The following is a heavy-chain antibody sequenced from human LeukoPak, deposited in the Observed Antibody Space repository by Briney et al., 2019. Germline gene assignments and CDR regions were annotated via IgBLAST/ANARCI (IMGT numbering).Heavy chain of an antibody. CDR1: GYTFTSYG. J-gene: IGHJ5*02. CDR3: ARGTTLYGDYGWFDP. CDR2: ISAYNGNT. D-gene: IGHD4-17*01. Sequence: GASVKVSCKASGYTFTSYGISWVRQAPGQGLEWMGWISAYNGNTNYAQKLQGRVTMTTDTSTSTAYMELRSLRSDDTAVYYCARGTTLYGDYGWFDPWGQGTLVTVSS. V-gene: IGHV1-18*01.